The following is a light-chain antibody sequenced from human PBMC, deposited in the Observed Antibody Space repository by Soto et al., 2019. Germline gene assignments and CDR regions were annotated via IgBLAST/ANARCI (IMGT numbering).Light chain of an antibody. Sequence: DIQMTQSPSTLSGSVGDRVTISLRASQTISSWLAWYQQKPGKAPKLLIYKASTLKSGVPSSFSGSGSGTEFTLTISSLQPDDFATYYCQQYNSYSRTFGQGTKVDNK. J-gene: IGKJ1*01. CDR2: KAS. CDR3: QQYNSYSRT. CDR1: QTISSW. V-gene: IGKV1-5*03.